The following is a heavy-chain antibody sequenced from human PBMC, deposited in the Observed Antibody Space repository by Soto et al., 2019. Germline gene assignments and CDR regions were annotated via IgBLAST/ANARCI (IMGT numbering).Heavy chain of an antibody. CDR1: GFTFRTYT. CDR3: ARDRGYDAHDYYYNAMDV. J-gene: IGHJ6*02. Sequence: GGSLRLSCISSGFTFRTYTMNWVRQAPGKGLEWVSGIRGFSPYTFYAESVKGRFTISRDNANNPLYLQMNSLRAKDTAVYYCARDRGYDAHDYYYNAMDVWGQGTTVTVSS. CDR2: IRGFSPYT. D-gene: IGHD3-10*01. V-gene: IGHV3-21*01.